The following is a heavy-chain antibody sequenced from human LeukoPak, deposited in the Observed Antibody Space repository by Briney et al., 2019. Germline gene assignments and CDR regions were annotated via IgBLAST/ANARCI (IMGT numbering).Heavy chain of an antibody. CDR1: GGSISSGSYY. D-gene: IGHD3-10*01. CDR3: ARGDYYGSGSYFWYFDL. CDR2: IYTSGST. J-gene: IGHJ2*01. Sequence: PSETLSLTCTVSGGSISSGSYYWSWIRQPAGKGLEWIGRIYTSGSTNYNPSLKSRVTISVDTSKNQFSLKLSSVTAADTAVYYCARGDYYGSGSYFWYFDLWGRGTLVTVSS. V-gene: IGHV4-61*02.